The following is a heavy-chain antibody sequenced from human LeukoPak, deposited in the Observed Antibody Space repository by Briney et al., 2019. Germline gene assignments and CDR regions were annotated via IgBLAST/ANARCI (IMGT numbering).Heavy chain of an antibody. V-gene: IGHV1-2*02. CDR1: EYTFTVYY. CDR2: INPNSGGT. Sequence: ASVKVSCKASEYTFTVYYIHWVRQAPGQGLEWMGWINPNSGGTNYAQKFLGSVTMTRDTSIITAYMELSRLTSDDTAVYYCARNVSRDNWFHLWGQGTLVTVSS. J-gene: IGHJ5*02. CDR3: ARNVSRDNWFHL.